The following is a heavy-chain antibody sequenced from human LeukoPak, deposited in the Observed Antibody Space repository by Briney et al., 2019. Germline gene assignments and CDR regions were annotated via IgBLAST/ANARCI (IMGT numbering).Heavy chain of an antibody. CDR2: IIPIFGIA. CDR3: ARAPSSGSYFDY. D-gene: IGHD1-26*01. J-gene: IGHJ4*02. CDR1: GGTFSSYA. V-gene: IGHV1-69*04. Sequence: VASVKVSCMASGGTFSSYAISGVRQAPGQGLEWMGRIIPIFGIANYAQKFQGRVTITADKSTSTAYMELSSLRSEDTAVYYCARAPSSGSYFDYWGQGTLVTVSS.